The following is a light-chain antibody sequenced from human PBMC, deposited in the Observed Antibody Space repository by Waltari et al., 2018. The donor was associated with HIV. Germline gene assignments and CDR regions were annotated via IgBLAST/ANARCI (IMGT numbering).Light chain of an antibody. CDR2: DAS. V-gene: IGKV1-13*02. J-gene: IGKJ4*01. Sequence: AIQLTQYPSSLSQSVGDRVTLTCRASQGIANALAWYQQKPGKPHKVLIFDASNLEGGVSSRFSGSGSGTEFTLTINSLQPEDFATYFCQQFNSYPNTFGGGTKVEIK. CDR1: QGIANA. CDR3: QQFNSYPNT.